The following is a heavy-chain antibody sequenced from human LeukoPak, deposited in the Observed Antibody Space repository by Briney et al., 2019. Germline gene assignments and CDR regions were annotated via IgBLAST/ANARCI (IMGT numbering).Heavy chain of an antibody. J-gene: IGHJ4*02. V-gene: IGHV3-7*04. CDR1: GFTFSSHW. Sequence: PGGSLRLSCAASGFTFSSHWMSWVRQAPGKGLEWVANIKQDGSDKYHVDSVKGRFTISRDNAKNSLYLQMNSLRAGDTAVYYCVRGGGSFDYWGQGTLVTVSS. D-gene: IGHD3-16*01. CDR2: IKQDGSDK. CDR3: VRGGGSFDY.